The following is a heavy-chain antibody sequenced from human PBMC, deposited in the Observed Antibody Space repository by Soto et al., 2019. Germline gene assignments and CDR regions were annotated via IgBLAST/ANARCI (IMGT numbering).Heavy chain of an antibody. D-gene: IGHD2-2*01. CDR1: GFTFSSYG. J-gene: IGHJ4*02. CDR2: ISYDGSNK. V-gene: IGHV3-30*18. CDR3: AKDLIDCSSTSCYPVFDY. Sequence: GGSLRLSCAASGFTFSSYGMHWVRQAPGKGLEWVAVISYDGSNKYYADSVKGRFTISRDNSKNTLYLQMNSLRAEDTAVYYCAKDLIDCSSTSCYPVFDYWGQGTLVTVSS.